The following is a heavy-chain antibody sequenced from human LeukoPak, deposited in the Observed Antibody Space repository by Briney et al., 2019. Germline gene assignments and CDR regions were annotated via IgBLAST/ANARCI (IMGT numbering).Heavy chain of an antibody. D-gene: IGHD5-12*01. Sequence: GGPLTLPCAASGLPFRGSAMHWVRQASGKGGEWVGRIRSKANSYPAPYAASVKGRFTISSEESNITAYLPMDSLKPQRRAVYYRTSSGYSGYELGDWGQGTLVTVSS. CDR3: TSSGYSGYELGD. CDR2: IRSKANSYPA. J-gene: IGHJ4*02. V-gene: IGHV3-73*01. CDR1: GLPFRGSA.